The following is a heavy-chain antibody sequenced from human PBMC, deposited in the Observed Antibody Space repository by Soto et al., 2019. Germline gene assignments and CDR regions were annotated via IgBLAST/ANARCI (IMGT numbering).Heavy chain of an antibody. J-gene: IGHJ4*02. D-gene: IGHD5-12*01. CDR2: TYHSGKP. V-gene: IGHV4-30-2*01. Sequence: SETLSLTCDVSGDTISTGGYTWAWIRQPPGKALEWIGHTYHSGKPYYKPSLKSRVIKSVDRSKNQLSLKVRSVTAADTAVYYCARRIVATETFDYWGQGTPVTVSS. CDR3: ARRIVATETFDY. CDR1: GDTISTGGYT.